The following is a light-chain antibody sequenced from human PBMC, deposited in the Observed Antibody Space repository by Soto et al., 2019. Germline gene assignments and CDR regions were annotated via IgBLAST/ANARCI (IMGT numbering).Light chain of an antibody. V-gene: IGLV2-23*01. Sequence: QSALTQPASVSGSPGQSITISCTGTSSDVGSYNLVSWYQQHPGKAPKLMIYEGSKRPSGVSNRFSGSKSGNTASLKISGLQAEDEADYYCCSYAGSSTGVFGGGTKLTVL. J-gene: IGLJ3*02. CDR2: EGS. CDR1: SSDVGSYNL. CDR3: CSYAGSSTGV.